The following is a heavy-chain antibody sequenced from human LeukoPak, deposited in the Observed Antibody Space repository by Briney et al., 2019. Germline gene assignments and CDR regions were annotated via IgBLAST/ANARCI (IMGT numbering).Heavy chain of an antibody. CDR3: AKEGYCSGGSCYSPYYFDY. V-gene: IGHV3-7*01. D-gene: IGHD2-15*01. Sequence: GGSLRLSCAASGFTFSSYWMTWVRQAPGKGLEWVANIKPDGSGKYYVDSVKGRFTISRDNAKNSLNLQMNSLRAEDTAVYYCAKEGYCSGGSCYSPYYFDYWGQGTLVTVSS. CDR1: GFTFSSYW. J-gene: IGHJ4*02. CDR2: IKPDGSGK.